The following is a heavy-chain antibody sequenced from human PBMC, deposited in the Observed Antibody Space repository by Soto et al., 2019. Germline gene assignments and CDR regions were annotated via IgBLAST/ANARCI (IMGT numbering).Heavy chain of an antibody. CDR1: GGSISSSSYY. D-gene: IGHD3-10*01. J-gene: IGHJ5*02. CDR3: ARAQFYSGSGRYNNLMFDP. CDR2: IYYSGST. Sequence: ETLSLTCTVSGGSISSSSYYWGWIRQPPGKGLEWIGSIYYSGSTYYNPSLKSRVTISVDTSKNQFSLTLNSVTAADTAVYYCARAQFYSGSGRYNNLMFDPWGQGTQVTVSS. V-gene: IGHV4-39*07.